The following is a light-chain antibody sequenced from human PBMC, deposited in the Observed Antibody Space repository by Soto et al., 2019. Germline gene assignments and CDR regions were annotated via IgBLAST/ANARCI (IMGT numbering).Light chain of an antibody. J-gene: IGKJ4*01. Sequence: DIQLTQSPSFLSASVGDRVTITCRASQGISNYLAWYQRKPGKAPKLLTYTASPLQSGVPSRFSGSGSGTEFAHTVSSLQPEDLATYYCQQLSSYPLTFGGGTEVESK. CDR3: QQLSSYPLT. V-gene: IGKV1-9*01. CDR2: TAS. CDR1: QGISNY.